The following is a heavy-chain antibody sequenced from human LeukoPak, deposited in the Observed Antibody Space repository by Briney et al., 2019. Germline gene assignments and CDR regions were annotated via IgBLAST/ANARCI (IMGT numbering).Heavy chain of an antibody. CDR2: INSDGSST. D-gene: IGHD2/OR15-2a*01. CDR3: ARGRGTIYMFDY. J-gene: IGHJ4*02. V-gene: IGHV3-74*01. Sequence: GGSLRLSCAASGCTFGSYWMHWVRQTPGKGLVWVSRINSDGSSTSYADSVKGRFTISRDNAKNTLSLQMDSLRAEDTAVYYCARGRGTIYMFDYWGQGTLVTVSS. CDR1: GCTFGSYW.